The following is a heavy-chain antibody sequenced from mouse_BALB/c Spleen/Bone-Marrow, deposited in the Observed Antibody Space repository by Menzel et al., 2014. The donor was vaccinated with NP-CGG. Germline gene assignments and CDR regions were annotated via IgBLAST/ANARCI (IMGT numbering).Heavy chain of an antibody. CDR1: GFNIXDTY. V-gene: IGHV14-3*02. J-gene: IGHJ4*01. Sequence: EVKLQESGAELVKPGASVKLSCTASGFNIXDTYTHWVKQRPEQGLEWIGRIDPANGNTKYDPKFQGKATITADTSSNTAYLQLSSLTSEDTAVYYCARWEYYAMDYWGQGTSVTVSS. CDR3: ARWEYYAMDY. D-gene: IGHD4-1*01. CDR2: IDPANGNT.